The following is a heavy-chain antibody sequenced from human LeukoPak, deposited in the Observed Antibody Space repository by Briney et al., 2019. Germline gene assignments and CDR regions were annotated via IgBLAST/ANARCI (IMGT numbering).Heavy chain of an antibody. CDR2: ISSSSSYI. D-gene: IGHD3-16*01. CDR1: GFTFSSYS. Sequence: GGSLRLSCAASGFTFSSYSMNWVRQAPGKGLEWVSSISSSSSYIYYADSVKGRFTISRDNSKNTLYLQMNSLRAEDTAVYYCAKDFVGGQDYWGQGTLVTVSS. CDR3: AKDFVGGQDY. V-gene: IGHV3-21*04. J-gene: IGHJ4*02.